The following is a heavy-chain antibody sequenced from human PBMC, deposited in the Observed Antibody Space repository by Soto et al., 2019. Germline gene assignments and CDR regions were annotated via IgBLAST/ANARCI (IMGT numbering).Heavy chain of an antibody. J-gene: IGHJ6*02. CDR1: GFTVSSNY. CDR2: IYSGGST. CDR3: ARDPPATRHGMDV. V-gene: IGHV3-53*02. Sequence: EVQLMETGGGLIQPGGSLRLSCAASGFTVSSNYMSWVRQAPGKGLVWVSVIYSGGSTYYADSVRGRFTISRDNSKNTLYLQMKSLRAEDTAVYYCARDPPATRHGMDVWGQGTTVTVSS.